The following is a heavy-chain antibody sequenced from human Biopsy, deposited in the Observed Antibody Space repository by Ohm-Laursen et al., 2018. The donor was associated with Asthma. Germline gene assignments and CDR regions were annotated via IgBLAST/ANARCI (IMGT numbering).Heavy chain of an antibody. CDR2: INPNSGAT. Sequence: GASVKVSCKAHGDILSSFGIKWMRQAPGQGLEWMGRINPNSGATNYAQKFQGRVTMTRDTSISTAYMEVSRLRSDDTAVYYCARGQKSAGDRWFDPWGQGTLVTVSS. V-gene: IGHV1-2*06. CDR1: GDILSSFG. J-gene: IGHJ5*02. D-gene: IGHD6-13*01. CDR3: ARGQKSAGDRWFDP.